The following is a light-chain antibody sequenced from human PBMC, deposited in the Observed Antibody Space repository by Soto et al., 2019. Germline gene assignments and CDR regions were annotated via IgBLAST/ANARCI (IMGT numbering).Light chain of an antibody. V-gene: IGKV3D-20*02. CDR1: QSVRNNY. J-gene: IGKJ5*01. Sequence: EIVLTQSPGTLSLSPGERATLSCRASQSVRNNYLAWYQQKPGQAPRLVIYGASSRATDIPDRFSASGSGTDFTLTISRLEPEDFAVYYCQQRSNWVTFGQGTRLEIK. CDR2: GAS. CDR3: QQRSNWVT.